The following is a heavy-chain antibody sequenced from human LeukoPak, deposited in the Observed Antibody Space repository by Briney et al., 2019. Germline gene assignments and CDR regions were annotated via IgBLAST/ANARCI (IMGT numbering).Heavy chain of an antibody. CDR1: GDSLSGYY. Sequence: SETLSLTCTLSGDSLSGYYWVWVPQPAGKALEWLGYVLTDGRKSFYPSLQSRVTMSVDMCKNHFSLRLTSVTAADTAVYYCVRGGGDDKSHFHFFQFMDVWGKGTTVTVSS. V-gene: IGHV4-4*07. CDR3: VRGGGDDKSHFHFFQFMDV. J-gene: IGHJ6*03. CDR2: VLTDGRK. D-gene: IGHD2/OR15-2a*01.